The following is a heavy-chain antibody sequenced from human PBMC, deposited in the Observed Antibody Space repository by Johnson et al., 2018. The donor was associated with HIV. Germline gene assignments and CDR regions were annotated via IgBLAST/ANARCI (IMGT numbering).Heavy chain of an antibody. CDR3: ARGRYAFDI. Sequence: QVQLVESVGGVVQPGRSLRLSCVASGFTFSSYAVHWVRQAPGKGLVWVAVISYDGSNKYYADSVKGRFTISRDNAKKSLYLQMNSLRAEDTAVYYCARGRYAFDIWGQGTMVTVSS. CDR1: GFTFSSYA. J-gene: IGHJ3*02. V-gene: IGHV3-30*04. CDR2: ISYDGSNK.